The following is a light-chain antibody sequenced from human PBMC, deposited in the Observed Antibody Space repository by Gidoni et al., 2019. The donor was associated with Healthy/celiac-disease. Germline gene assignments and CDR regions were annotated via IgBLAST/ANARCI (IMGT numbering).Light chain of an antibody. CDR3: QQSYSTPFT. CDR2: AAS. J-gene: IGKJ3*01. V-gene: IGKV1-39*01. Sequence: DIQMTQSPSSLSASVGDRVTITCRASQSISSYLNWYQQKPGKAPKLLIYAASSLQCGVPSRFSGSGSGTDFTLTISSLQPEDFATYYCQQSYSTPFTFXPXTKVDIK. CDR1: QSISSY.